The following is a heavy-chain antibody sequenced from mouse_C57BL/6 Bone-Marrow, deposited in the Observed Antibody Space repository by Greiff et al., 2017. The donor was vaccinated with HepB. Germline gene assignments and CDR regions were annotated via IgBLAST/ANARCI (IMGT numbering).Heavy chain of an antibody. D-gene: IGHD6-1*01. CDR3: TTLWVYYAMHY. Sequence: EVQLQQSGAELVRPGASVKLSCTASGFNIKDDYMHWVKQRPEQGLEWIGWIDPENGDTEDASKFQGKATITADTSSNTAYLQLSSLTSEDTAVYYCTTLWVYYAMHYWGQGTSVTVSS. CDR2: IDPENGDT. J-gene: IGHJ4*01. CDR1: GFNIKDDY. V-gene: IGHV14-4*01.